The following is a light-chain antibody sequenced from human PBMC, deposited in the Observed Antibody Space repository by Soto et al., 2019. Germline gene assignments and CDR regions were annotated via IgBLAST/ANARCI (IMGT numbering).Light chain of an antibody. CDR2: AAS. J-gene: IGKJ5*01. V-gene: IGKV1-39*01. Sequence: DIQMTQSPSSLSAFVGDRVTITCRASQSIRSYLNWYQLKPGKAPKLLIYAASSLQSGVPSRFSGSGSGTDFTLTISSLQPEDFATYYCQQCYNNPTVGQGTRLEIK. CDR1: QSIRSY. CDR3: QQCYNNPT.